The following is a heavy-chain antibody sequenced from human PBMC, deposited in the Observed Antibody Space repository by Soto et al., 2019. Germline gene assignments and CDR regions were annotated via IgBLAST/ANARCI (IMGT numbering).Heavy chain of an antibody. CDR1: DYTFINYG. V-gene: IGHV1-18*01. D-gene: IGHD1-1*01. J-gene: IGHJ6*02. CDR3: ARDAVGWNGGDRYYYGLDV. CDR2: ISVHNGNT. Sequence: ASVQVSCKASDYTFINYGSSWVRQAPGQGLEWMGWISVHNGNTNYPQKFQGRVSMTTNTSTNTAYMELRSLRSDDTAVYYCARDAVGWNGGDRYYYGLDVWGQGTTVTVSS.